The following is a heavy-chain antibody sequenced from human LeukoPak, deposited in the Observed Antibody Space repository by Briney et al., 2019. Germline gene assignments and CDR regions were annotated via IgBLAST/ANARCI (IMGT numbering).Heavy chain of an antibody. V-gene: IGHV4-34*01. D-gene: IGHD2-2*01. CDR3: ARKSNIVVVPAAGAPNWFDP. CDR1: GGSFSGYY. Sequence: SETLSLTCAVYGGSFSGYYWSWIRQPPGEGLECIGEINNSGSTNYNPSLKSRVTISVDTSKNQFSLKLSSVTAADTAVYYCARKSNIVVVPAAGAPNWFDPWGQATLVTVSS. CDR2: INNSGST. J-gene: IGHJ5*02.